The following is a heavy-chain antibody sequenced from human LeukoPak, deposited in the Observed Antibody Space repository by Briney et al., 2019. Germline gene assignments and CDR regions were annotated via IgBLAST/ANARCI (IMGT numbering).Heavy chain of an antibody. V-gene: IGHV6-1*01. CDR1: GDSVSSNSAA. J-gene: IGHJ5*02. Sequence: SQTLSLICAISGDSVSSNSAAWNWIRQSPSRGLEWLGRTYYRSKWYNDYAVSVKSRITINPDTSKNQFSLQLNSVTPEDTAVYYCARGSRSSSWYLDWFDPWGQGTLVTVSS. CDR3: ARGSRSSSWYLDWFDP. D-gene: IGHD6-13*01. CDR2: TYYRSKWYN.